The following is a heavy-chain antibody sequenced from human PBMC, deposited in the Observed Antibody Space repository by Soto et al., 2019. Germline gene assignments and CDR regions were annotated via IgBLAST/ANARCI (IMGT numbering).Heavy chain of an antibody. J-gene: IGHJ4*02. CDR1: GGTFSRYA. CDR2: IIPIFGTA. D-gene: IGHD1-26*01. V-gene: IGHV1-69*01. Sequence: QVQLVQSGAEVKKPGSSVKVSCKASGGTFSRYAISWVRQAPGQGLEWMGGIIPIFGTANYAQKFQGRVTITADESTSTAYMELSSLRSEDTAVYYCARDRAGSGSYYVGYFDYWGQGTLVTVSS. CDR3: ARDRAGSGSYYVGYFDY.